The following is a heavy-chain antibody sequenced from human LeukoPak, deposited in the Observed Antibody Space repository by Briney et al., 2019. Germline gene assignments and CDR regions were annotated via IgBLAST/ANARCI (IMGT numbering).Heavy chain of an antibody. CDR1: GYAFPGYY. CDR3: ARGRAVPAASAGWFDP. Sequence: ASVKVSCKASGYAFPGYYIHWVRQATGQGLEWMGWMNPNSGNTGYAQRFQGRVTMTRNTSISTAYMELSSLRSEDTAVYYCARGRAVPAASAGWFDPWGQGTLVTVSS. V-gene: IGHV1-8*02. CDR2: MNPNSGNT. D-gene: IGHD2-2*01. J-gene: IGHJ5*02.